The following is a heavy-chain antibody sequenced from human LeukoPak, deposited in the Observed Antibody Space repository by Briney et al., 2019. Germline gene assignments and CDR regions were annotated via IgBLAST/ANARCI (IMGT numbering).Heavy chain of an antibody. J-gene: IGHJ4*02. CDR3: ARGLTYYYDSSGYPRSYYFDY. V-gene: IGHV3-66*01. Sequence: GGSLRLSCAASGFTVSSNYMSWVRQAPGKGLEWVSVIYSGGSTYYADSVKGRFTISRDNSKNTLYLQMNSLRAEGTAVYYCARGLTYYYDSSGYPRSYYFDYWGQGTLVTVSS. D-gene: IGHD3-22*01. CDR1: GFTVSSNY. CDR2: IYSGGST.